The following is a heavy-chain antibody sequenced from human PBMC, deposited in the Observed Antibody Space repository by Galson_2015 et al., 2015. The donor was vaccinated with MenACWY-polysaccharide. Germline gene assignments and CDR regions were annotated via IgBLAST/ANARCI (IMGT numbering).Heavy chain of an antibody. CDR2: MSYTGVG. CDR1: GGSISGGGYF. D-gene: IGHD3-10*01. CDR3: ARLPYVSGRFGWFDP. J-gene: IGHJ5*02. Sequence: TLSLTCTVSGGSISGGGYFWSWLRQHPERGLEWIGYMSYTGVGNHNPSLKSRISITIDTSKNQFYLNLYSMTAADSAVYFCARLPYVSGRFGWFDPWGQGTLVTVS. V-gene: IGHV4-31*03.